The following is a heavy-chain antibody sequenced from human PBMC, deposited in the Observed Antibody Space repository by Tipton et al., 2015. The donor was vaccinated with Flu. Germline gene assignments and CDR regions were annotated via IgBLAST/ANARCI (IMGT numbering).Heavy chain of an antibody. CDR2: INHSGST. CDR3: ARDHDTDYFDY. Sequence: LSCAVYGGSFSGYYWSWIRQPPGKGLEWIGEINHSGSTNYNPSLKSRVTISVDTSKNQFSLKLSSVTAADTAVYYCARDHDTDYFDYWGQGTLVTVSS. CDR1: GGSFSGYY. V-gene: IGHV4-34*01. D-gene: IGHD3-22*01. J-gene: IGHJ4*02.